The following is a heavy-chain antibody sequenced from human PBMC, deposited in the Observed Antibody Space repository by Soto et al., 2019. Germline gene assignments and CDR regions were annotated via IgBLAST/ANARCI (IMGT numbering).Heavy chain of an antibody. D-gene: IGHD2-15*01. CDR1: GFTFSSYA. CDR3: AKDALFYCSGGSCYSGWFDP. Sequence: GGSLTLSCAASGFTFSSYAMSWVRQAPGKGLEWVSAISGSGGSTYYADSVRGRFTISRDNSKNTLYLQMNSLRAEDTAVYYCAKDALFYCSGGSCYSGWFDPWGQGTLVTVSS. J-gene: IGHJ5*02. V-gene: IGHV3-23*01. CDR2: ISGSGGST.